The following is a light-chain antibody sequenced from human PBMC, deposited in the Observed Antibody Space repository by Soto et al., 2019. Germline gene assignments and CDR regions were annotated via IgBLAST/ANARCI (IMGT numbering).Light chain of an antibody. V-gene: IGLV2-14*01. CDR2: EVS. CDR3: SSYTSNSTWV. Sequence: QSALTQPASVSGSPGQSITFSCTGTSSDVGGYNFVSWYQQHPGKVPKLMIYEVSNRPSGVSNRFSGSKSGNTASLTISGLQAEDEADYYCSSYTSNSTWVFGRGTQLTVL. CDR1: SSDVGGYNF. J-gene: IGLJ3*02.